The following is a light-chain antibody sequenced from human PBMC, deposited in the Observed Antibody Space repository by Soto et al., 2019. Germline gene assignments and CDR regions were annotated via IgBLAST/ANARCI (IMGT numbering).Light chain of an antibody. J-gene: IGLJ1*01. CDR1: SSDVGSYNL. V-gene: IGLV2-23*01. CDR2: DGS. Sequence: QSALTQPDSVSGSPGQSITISCTGTSSDVGSYNLVSWYQQHPGKAPKLLIYDGSKRPSGVSNRFSESKSGNTASLTISGLQAEDEADYYCCSYVGNSAWVFGSGTKVTVL. CDR3: CSYVGNSAWV.